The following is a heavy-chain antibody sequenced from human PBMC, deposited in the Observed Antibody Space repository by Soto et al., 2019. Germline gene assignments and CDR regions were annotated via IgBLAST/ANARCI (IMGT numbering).Heavy chain of an antibody. V-gene: IGHV4-59*04. CDR3: AKQLRGPIPHFGWLSPLTS. CDR2: ISHTGET. Sequence: GSRRLSCAVSGFTVSSNYMSRVRRPPGQGLEWIGTISHTGETFYNPPLESRLTMSLDASKNQFSLRLTSVTAADAAVYFCAKQLRGPIPHFGWLSPLTSWGQGTQVTVSS. D-gene: IGHD2-15*01. CDR1: GFTVSSNY. J-gene: IGHJ5*02.